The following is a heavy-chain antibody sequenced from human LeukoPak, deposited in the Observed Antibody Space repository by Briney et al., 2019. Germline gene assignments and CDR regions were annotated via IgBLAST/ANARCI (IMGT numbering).Heavy chain of an antibody. J-gene: IGHJ6*03. V-gene: IGHV1-24*01. Sequence: ASVKVSCKVSGNTLTELAMHWVRQAPGQGLEWMGGLDPQDGKKTYAQKFQGRVNMTEDTSTDTAYMELSSLRSEDTAIYYCATSGISLVRGVALGYYYYMDAWGKGTTVTVSS. D-gene: IGHD3-10*01. CDR1: GNTLTELA. CDR2: LDPQDGKK. CDR3: ATSGISLVRGVALGYYYYMDA.